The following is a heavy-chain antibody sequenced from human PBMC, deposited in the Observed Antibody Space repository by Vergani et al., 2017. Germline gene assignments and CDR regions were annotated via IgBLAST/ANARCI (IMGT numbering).Heavy chain of an antibody. J-gene: IGHJ4*02. Sequence: QVQLQESGPGLVKPSETLSLTCTVSGGSISSYYWSWIRQPPGKGLEWIGEINHSGSTNYNPSLKSRVTISGDTSKNQFALKLSSVTAADTAVYYCARGGYYYDSSGYLDYWGQGTLVTVSS. V-gene: IGHV4-59*12. D-gene: IGHD3-22*01. CDR1: GGSISSYY. CDR3: ARGGYYYDSSGYLDY. CDR2: INHSGST.